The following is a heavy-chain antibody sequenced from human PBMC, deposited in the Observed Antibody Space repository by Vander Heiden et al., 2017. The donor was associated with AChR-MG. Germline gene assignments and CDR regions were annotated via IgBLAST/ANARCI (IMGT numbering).Heavy chain of an antibody. Sequence: QVQLVQSGAEVKKPGSSVKVSCKASGGTFSSYTISWVRQAPGQGLEWMGRSIPIIGIENSAQKFQGSVTITADKSPSTAYMELSSLRSGDAAVYYCARDGGVGATGKFDYWGQGTLVTVSS. D-gene: IGHD1-26*01. CDR2: SIPIIGIE. CDR1: GGTFSSYT. V-gene: IGHV1-69*02. CDR3: ARDGGVGATGKFDY. J-gene: IGHJ4*02.